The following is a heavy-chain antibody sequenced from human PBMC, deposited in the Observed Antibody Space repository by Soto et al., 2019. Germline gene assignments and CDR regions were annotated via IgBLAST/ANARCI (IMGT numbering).Heavy chain of an antibody. CDR2: INPATGDT. D-gene: IGHD3-10*01. CDR3: ARAAGRSKLLPYYFDP. J-gene: IGHJ5*02. Sequence: QVHLVQSGAEVQKPGASVRISCQASGYAFTTSAIHWVRQAPGQSLEWMGWINPATGDTKYSQNGGGRVTFALDASATTAYLDLRSLASLDTAVYYCARAAGRSKLLPYYFDPWGQGTLVTVSS. CDR1: GYAFTTSA. V-gene: IGHV1-3*01.